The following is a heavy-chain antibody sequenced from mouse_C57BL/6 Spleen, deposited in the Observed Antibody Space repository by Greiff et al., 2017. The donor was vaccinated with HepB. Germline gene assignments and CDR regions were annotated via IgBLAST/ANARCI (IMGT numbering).Heavy chain of an antibody. Sequence: QVQLQQPGAELVKPGASVKLSCKASGYTFTSYWMHWVKQRPGRGLEWIGRIDPNSGGTKYNEKFKSKATLTVDNPSSTAYMQLSSLTSEDSAVYYCSRSFMITTGDYYAMDYWGQGTSVTVSS. V-gene: IGHV1-72*01. CDR2: IDPNSGGT. CDR3: SRSFMITTGDYYAMDY. J-gene: IGHJ4*01. CDR1: GYTFTSYW. D-gene: IGHD2-4*01.